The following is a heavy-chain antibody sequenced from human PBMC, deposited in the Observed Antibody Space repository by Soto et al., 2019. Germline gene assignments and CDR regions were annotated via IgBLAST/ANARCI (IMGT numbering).Heavy chain of an antibody. Sequence: QVQLMQSGAEVKKPGASVKVSCKASGDTFTDYYIHWVRQAPGQGLEWMGTVNPSGGHTTYAQHLLGRVTMTRDTSTSPRYMELTSLTSDDTAIYYCERGRHVVVVTAALDYWGQGTLVTVSS. CDR2: VNPSGGHT. CDR1: GDTFTDYY. D-gene: IGHD2-21*02. V-gene: IGHV1-46*04. J-gene: IGHJ4*02. CDR3: ERGRHVVVVTAALDY.